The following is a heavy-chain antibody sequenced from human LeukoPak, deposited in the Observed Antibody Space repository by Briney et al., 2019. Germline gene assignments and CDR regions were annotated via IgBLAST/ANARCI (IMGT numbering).Heavy chain of an antibody. V-gene: IGHV4-59*01. Sequence: TSETLSLTCTVSGGSITNYYWSWIRQPPGRGLEWIAYIYHSGNANHNPSLKSRVTISVDTSKNQFSLKLSSVTAADTAVYYCARTGRYGDMAADWGQGTLVTVSS. J-gene: IGHJ4*02. CDR3: ARTGRYGDMAAD. D-gene: IGHD4-17*01. CDR1: GGSITNYY. CDR2: IYHSGNA.